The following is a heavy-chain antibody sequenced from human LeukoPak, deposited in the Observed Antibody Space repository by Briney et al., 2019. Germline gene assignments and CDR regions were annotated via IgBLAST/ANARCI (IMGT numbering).Heavy chain of an antibody. D-gene: IGHD1-14*01. J-gene: IGHJ4*02. CDR1: GFTVSSYW. V-gene: IGHV3-74*01. CDR3: ATKGLMITGTSFDY. Sequence: GGSLRLSCAASGFTVSSYWMHWVRQAPGEGLMWVSHINSDGSTATYADSVKGRFTISRDNAKNTLYLQIKSLRAEDTAVYYCATKGLMITGTSFDYWGQGTLVSVSS. CDR2: INSDGSTA.